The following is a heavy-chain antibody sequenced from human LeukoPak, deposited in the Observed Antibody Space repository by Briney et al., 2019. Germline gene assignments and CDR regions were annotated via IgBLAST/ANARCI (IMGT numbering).Heavy chain of an antibody. CDR2: IHYSGST. CDR1: GGSIRYYF. D-gene: IGHD1-26*01. Sequence: SETLSLTCTVSGGSIRYYFWSWIRQPPGKGLEWLGHIHYSGSTNYNPSLKSRVTISVDTSKKQFSLKLSSVTAADTAVYYCASLGAARPYYYYYYMDVWGKGTTVTVSS. V-gene: IGHV4-59*12. J-gene: IGHJ6*03. CDR3: ASLGAARPYYYYYYMDV.